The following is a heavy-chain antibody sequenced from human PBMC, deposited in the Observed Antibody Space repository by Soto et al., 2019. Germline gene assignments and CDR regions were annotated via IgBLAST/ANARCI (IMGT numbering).Heavy chain of an antibody. CDR3: ATSNWFDP. V-gene: IGHV4-39*01. Sequence: QLQLQESGPGLVKPSETLSLTCTVSGGSISSSSYYWGWIRQPPGKGLEWSVIIYYSGSTYYNPSLKRRVNISVDTSKNQFSLKLSSVSATDPAVYYCATSNWFDPWGQGTLVTVSS. J-gene: IGHJ5*02. CDR2: IYYSGST. CDR1: GGSISSSSYY.